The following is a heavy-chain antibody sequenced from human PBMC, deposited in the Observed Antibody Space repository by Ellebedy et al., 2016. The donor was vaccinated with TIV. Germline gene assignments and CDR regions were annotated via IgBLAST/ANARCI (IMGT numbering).Heavy chain of an antibody. J-gene: IGHJ4*02. Sequence: ASVKVSCKASGYTFTSYGITWVRQAPGQGLEWMGWISTYNGDTNYAQKLQGRVTMTTDTSASTAYMELRSLRSDDTAVYYCAREDSSGYYYFDYWGQGTLVTVS. CDR2: ISTYNGDT. CDR3: AREDSSGYYYFDY. D-gene: IGHD3-22*01. V-gene: IGHV1-18*01. CDR1: GYTFTSYG.